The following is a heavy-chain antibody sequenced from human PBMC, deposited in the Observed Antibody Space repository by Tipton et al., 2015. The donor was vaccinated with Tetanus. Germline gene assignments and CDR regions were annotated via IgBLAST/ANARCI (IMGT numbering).Heavy chain of an antibody. V-gene: IGHV3-21*04. J-gene: IGHJ4*02. CDR1: GFTFSSYN. Sequence: CAASGFTFSSYNMNWVRQAPGKGLEWVSYISATSTYKYSAESLRGRFTISRDNAKNSLYLQMNSLRVDDTAVYYCARESLHSSGWYGGNLDSWGQGTLVTVSS. D-gene: IGHD6-19*01. CDR2: ISATSTYK. CDR3: ARESLHSSGWYGGNLDS.